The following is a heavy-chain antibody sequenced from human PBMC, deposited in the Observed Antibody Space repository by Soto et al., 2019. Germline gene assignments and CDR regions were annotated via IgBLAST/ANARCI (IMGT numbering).Heavy chain of an antibody. V-gene: IGHV3-7*05. D-gene: IGHD3-10*01. J-gene: IGHJ4*02. CDR3: ARDRDYYGSPLDY. CDR1: GFTFSSYW. CDR2: IKQDGSEK. Sequence: PGGSLRLSCAASGFTFSSYWMSWVRQAPGKGLEWVANIKQDGSEKYYVDSVKGRFTISRDNAKNSLYLQMNSLRVEDTAVYYCARDRDYYGSPLDYWGQGTLVTVSS.